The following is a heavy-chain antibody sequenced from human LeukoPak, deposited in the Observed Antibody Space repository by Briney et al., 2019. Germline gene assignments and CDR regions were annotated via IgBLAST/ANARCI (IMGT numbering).Heavy chain of an antibody. D-gene: IGHD3-22*01. V-gene: IGHV4-59*01. J-gene: IGHJ4*02. CDR2: IYYSGST. Sequence: SETLSLTCTVSCGSISSYYWIWIRQPPGKGLEWIGYIYYSGSTNYNPSLKSRVTISVDTSKNQFSLKLSSVTAADTAVYYCARRVYYYDSSGYYHDYWGQGTLVTVSS. CDR1: CGSISSYY. CDR3: ARRVYYYDSSGYYHDY.